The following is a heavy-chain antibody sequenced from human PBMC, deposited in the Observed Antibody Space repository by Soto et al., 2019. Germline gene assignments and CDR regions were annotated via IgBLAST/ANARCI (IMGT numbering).Heavy chain of an antibody. CDR1: GGSISSGGYY. CDR2: IYYSGST. D-gene: IGHD6-19*01. Sequence: SETLSLTCTVSGGSISSGGYYWSWIRQHPGKGLEWIGYIYYSGSTHYNPSLKSRVTISVDTSKNQFSLKLSSVTAADTAVYYCARVSSGWYVWFDPWGQGTLVTVSS. J-gene: IGHJ5*02. V-gene: IGHV4-31*03. CDR3: ARVSSGWYVWFDP.